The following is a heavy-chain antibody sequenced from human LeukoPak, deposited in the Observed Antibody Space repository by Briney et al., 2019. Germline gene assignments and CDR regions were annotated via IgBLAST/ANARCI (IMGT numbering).Heavy chain of an antibody. Sequence: SETLSLTCTVSGGSISSYYWSWIRQPAGKGLEWIGRIYTTGSTNYNPSLRSRVTMSVDTSKNQFSLKLSSVTAADTAVYYCARGAYGDYVSNYYYYYMDVWGKGTTVTISS. CDR1: GGSISSYY. CDR3: ARGAYGDYVSNYYYYYMDV. CDR2: IYTTGST. V-gene: IGHV4-4*07. D-gene: IGHD4-17*01. J-gene: IGHJ6*03.